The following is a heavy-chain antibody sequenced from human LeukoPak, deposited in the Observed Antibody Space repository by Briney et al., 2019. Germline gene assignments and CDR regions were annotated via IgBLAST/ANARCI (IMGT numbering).Heavy chain of an antibody. CDR1: GFTFSSYA. V-gene: IGHV3-23*01. J-gene: IGHJ4*02. Sequence: GESLRFSCAASGFTFSSYAMSWVRQAPGKGLEWVSAISGSGGSTYYADSVKGRFTISRDNSKNTLYLQMNSLRAEDTAVYYCTTDLKESGSDTTTGFQYWGQGTLVTLSS. CDR3: TTDLKESGSDTTTGFQY. D-gene: IGHD1-26*01. CDR2: ISGSGGST.